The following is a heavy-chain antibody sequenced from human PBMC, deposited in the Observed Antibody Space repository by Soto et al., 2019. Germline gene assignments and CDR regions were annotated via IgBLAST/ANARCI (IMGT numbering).Heavy chain of an antibody. CDR1: GFTFSTYW. Sequence: PGGSLRLSCAASGFTFSTYWMHWVRQAPGKGLVCVSRINSDGSSPSYADSVKGRFTISRDNAKNTLYLQMNSLRAEDTAVYYCARGSSTSRPYYYYAMDVWGQGTKVTVSS. CDR3: ARGSSTSRPYYYYAMDV. J-gene: IGHJ6*02. CDR2: INSDGSSP. V-gene: IGHV3-74*01. D-gene: IGHD2-2*01.